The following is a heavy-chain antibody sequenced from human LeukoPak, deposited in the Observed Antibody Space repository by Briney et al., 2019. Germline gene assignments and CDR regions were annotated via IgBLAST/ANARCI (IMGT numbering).Heavy chain of an antibody. CDR2: IAHDGSYV. J-gene: IGHJ4*02. CDR3: ARNGYYSADY. Sequence: PGGSLRLSCTVSGFSFSQYGIHWVRQAPGKGLEWVAVIAHDGSYVSMLDSVKGRFTISRDNSKKTLYLQMNSLRVEDTAVYYCARNGYYSADYWGQGTLVTVSS. CDR1: GFSFSQYG. D-gene: IGHD4-17*01. V-gene: IGHV3-30*03.